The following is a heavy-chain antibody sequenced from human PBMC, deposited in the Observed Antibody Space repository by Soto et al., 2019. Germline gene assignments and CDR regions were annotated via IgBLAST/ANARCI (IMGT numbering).Heavy chain of an antibody. CDR2: INPMSGAT. V-gene: IGHV1-46*04. CDR3: ARDLAAGDL. J-gene: IGHJ4*02. D-gene: IGHD2-21*01. CDR1: GYTFTNYY. Sequence: QAHLVQSGAEVRKPGASVKVSCKTSGYTFTNYYIHWVRQAPGHGLEWMAIINPMSGATNYAQKLQGRITLTMDTSTSTVYMEVSSLTSEDTAVYYCARDLAAGDLWGQGTLVTVSS.